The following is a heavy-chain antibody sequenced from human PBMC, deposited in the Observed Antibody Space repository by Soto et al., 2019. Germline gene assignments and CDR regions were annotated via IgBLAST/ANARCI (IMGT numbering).Heavy chain of an antibody. J-gene: IGHJ5*02. Sequence: PGGSLRLSCAASGFTFSDYYMSWIRQAPGKGLEWVSYISSSSSYTNYADSVKGRFTISRDNSKNTLYLQMNSLRAEDTAVYYCAKDPLGSPGSGLHWFDPWGQGTLVTVSS. CDR1: GFTFSDYY. CDR3: AKDPLGSPGSGLHWFDP. CDR2: ISSSSSYT. D-gene: IGHD3-16*01. V-gene: IGHV3-11*05.